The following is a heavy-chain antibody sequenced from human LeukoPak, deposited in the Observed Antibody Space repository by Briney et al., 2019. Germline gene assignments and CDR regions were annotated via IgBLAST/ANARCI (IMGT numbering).Heavy chain of an antibody. D-gene: IGHD6-13*01. V-gene: IGHV1-18*01. CDR2: ISAYNGNT. J-gene: IGHJ4*02. Sequence: ASVKVSCKASGYTFTSYGISWVRQAPGQGLEWMGWISAYNGNTNYAQKLQGRVTMTTDTSTSTAYMELRSLRSDDTAVYNCARCMPAGTPFDYWGQGILATVSS. CDR1: GYTFTSYG. CDR3: ARCMPAGTPFDY.